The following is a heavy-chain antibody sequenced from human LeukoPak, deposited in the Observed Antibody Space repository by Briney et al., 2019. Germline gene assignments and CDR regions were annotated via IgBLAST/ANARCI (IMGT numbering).Heavy chain of an antibody. V-gene: IGHV3-23*01. D-gene: IGHD3-22*01. CDR3: AKRGVVIRVILVGFHKEAYYFDS. CDR2: ISGSGGNT. Sequence: GGSLRLSCAVSGITLSNYGMSWVRHAPGKGLEWVSGISGSGGNTYYADSVKGRFTISKDNSKNRLYLQMNSLRAEDTAVYFCAKRGVVIRVILVGFHKEAYYFDSWGQGALVTVSS. J-gene: IGHJ4*02. CDR1: GITLSNYG.